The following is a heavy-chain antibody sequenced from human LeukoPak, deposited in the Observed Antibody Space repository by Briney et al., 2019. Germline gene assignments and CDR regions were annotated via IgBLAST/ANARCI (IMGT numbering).Heavy chain of an antibody. D-gene: IGHD3-22*01. CDR1: GGSISSGDYY. V-gene: IGHV4-30-2*01. CDR3: ARRDTYYYDSSGYPYDAFDI. CDR2: IYHSGST. Sequence: PSETLSLTCTASGGSISSGDYYWSGIRQPPGKGLEWIGYIYHSGSTYYNPSLKSRVTISVDRSKNQFSLKLSSVTAADTAVYYCARRDTYYYDSSGYPYDAFDIWGQGTMVTVSS. J-gene: IGHJ3*02.